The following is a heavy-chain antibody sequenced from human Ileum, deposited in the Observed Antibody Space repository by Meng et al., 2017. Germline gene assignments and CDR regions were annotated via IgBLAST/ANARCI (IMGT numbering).Heavy chain of an antibody. Sequence: GGSLRLSCAASGFTFRRYVLGWVRQAPGKGLEWVSGVRDSDGSTFYADSVKGRFTISRDDFKNTLYLQMNSLTADDTAVYYCAKEKYSSSFEGEFDYWGQGTLVTVSS. V-gene: IGHV3-23*01. J-gene: IGHJ4*02. CDR3: AKEKYSSSFEGEFDY. D-gene: IGHD6-6*01. CDR2: VRDSDGST. CDR1: GFTFRRYV.